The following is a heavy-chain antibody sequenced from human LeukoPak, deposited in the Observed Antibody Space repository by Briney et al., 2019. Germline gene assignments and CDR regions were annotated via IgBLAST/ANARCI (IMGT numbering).Heavy chain of an antibody. D-gene: IGHD3-9*01. CDR2: VSHSGST. CDR3: ARVLTGHSEGSIDY. Sequence: SETLSLTCAVYGGSFSGYYWSWIRQPPGKGLEWIGEVSHSGSTNYNPSLKSRVTISVDTSKNQFSLKLTSVTAADAALYYCARVLTGHSEGSIDYWGQGILVTVSS. V-gene: IGHV4-34*01. CDR1: GGSFSGYY. J-gene: IGHJ4*02.